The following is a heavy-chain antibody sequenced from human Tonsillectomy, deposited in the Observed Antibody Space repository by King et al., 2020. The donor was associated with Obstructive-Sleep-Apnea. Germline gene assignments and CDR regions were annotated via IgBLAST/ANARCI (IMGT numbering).Heavy chain of an antibody. CDR1: GFTFSSYW. J-gene: IGHJ2*01. CDR2: IKQDGSEK. D-gene: IGHD6-13*01. CDR3: ARVYSSSWYRWYFDI. Sequence: VQLVESGGGLVQPGGSLRLSCAASGFTFSSYWVSWVRQAPGKGLEGVANIKQDGSEKYYVDSVKGRFPISRDNAKNSLYLQMNSLIAEDTAGYYCARVYSSSWYRWYFDIWGRGTLVTVSS. V-gene: IGHV3-7*01.